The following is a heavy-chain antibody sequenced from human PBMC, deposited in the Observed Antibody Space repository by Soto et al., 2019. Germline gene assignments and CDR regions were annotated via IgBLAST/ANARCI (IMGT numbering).Heavy chain of an antibody. V-gene: IGHV1-69*13. CDR2: IIPIFGTA. J-gene: IGHJ6*02. CDR1: GGTFSSYA. Sequence: ASVKVSCKASGGTFSSYAISWVRQAPGQGLEWMGGIIPIFGTANYAQKFQGRVTITADESTSTAYMELSSLRSEDTAVYYCASNLYYYYGMDVWGQGTTVTVSS. CDR3: ASNLYYYYGMDV.